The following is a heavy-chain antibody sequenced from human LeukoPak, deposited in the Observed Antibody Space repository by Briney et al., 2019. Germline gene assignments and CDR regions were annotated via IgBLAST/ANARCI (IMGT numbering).Heavy chain of an antibody. Sequence: SETLSLTCTVSGGSISNYYWSWIRQPAGKGLEWIGRISASGNTNYNPSLKSRVTMSVDTSMNLFALKLSSVTAADTAVYYCARQGVATAIDYWGQGTLVTVSA. J-gene: IGHJ4*02. V-gene: IGHV4-4*07. D-gene: IGHD2-21*02. CDR3: ARQGVATAIDY. CDR2: ISASGNT. CDR1: GGSISNYY.